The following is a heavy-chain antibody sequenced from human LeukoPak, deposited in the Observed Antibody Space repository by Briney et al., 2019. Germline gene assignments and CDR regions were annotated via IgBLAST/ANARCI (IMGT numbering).Heavy chain of an antibody. CDR1: GGSISSYY. Sequence: SETLSLTCSVSGGSISSYYWSWIRQPPGKGLEWIGCLSYSGSTNYNPSLKSRVTISVDTSKNQFSLKLRSVNAADTAVYYCARRGAHCSSTSCYPYFDYWGQGTLVTVSS. V-gene: IGHV4-59*08. D-gene: IGHD2-2*01. CDR2: LSYSGST. J-gene: IGHJ4*02. CDR3: ARRGAHCSSTSCYPYFDY.